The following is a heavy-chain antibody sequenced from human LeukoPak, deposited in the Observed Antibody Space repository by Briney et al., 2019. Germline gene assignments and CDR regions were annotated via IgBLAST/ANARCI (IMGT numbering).Heavy chain of an antibody. D-gene: IGHD1-1*01. CDR3: AGGTGLVV. CDR2: IKQDGSEK. Sequence: GGSLRLSCAASGVTFSSYWMNWVRQAPGKGLEWVASIKQDGSEKYYVDFVKGRFSISRDNAKNSLYLQMNSLGADDTAVYYCAGGTGLVVWSQGTPVIVSS. V-gene: IGHV3-7*04. J-gene: IGHJ6*02. CDR1: GVTFSSYW.